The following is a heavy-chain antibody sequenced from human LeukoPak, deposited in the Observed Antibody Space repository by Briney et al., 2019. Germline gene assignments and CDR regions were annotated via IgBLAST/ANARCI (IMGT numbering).Heavy chain of an antibody. CDR3: ARGLGTAMVTCFDY. V-gene: IGHV4-31*03. J-gene: IGHJ4*02. Sequence: SETLSLTCTVSGGSISSGGYYWSWIRQHPGKGLEWIGYIYYSGSTNYNPSLKSRVTISVDTSKNQFSLKLSSVTAADTAVYYCARGLGTAMVTCFDYWGQGTLVTVSS. D-gene: IGHD5-18*01. CDR1: GGSISSGGYY. CDR2: IYYSGST.